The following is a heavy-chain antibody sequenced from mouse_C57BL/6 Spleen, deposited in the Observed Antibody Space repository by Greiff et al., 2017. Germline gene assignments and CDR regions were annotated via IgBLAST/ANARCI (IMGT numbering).Heavy chain of an antibody. CDR2: IDPEDGET. J-gene: IGHJ1*03. V-gene: IGHV14-2*01. D-gene: IGHD1-1*01. Sequence: EVQLQQSGAELVKPGASVKLSCTASGFNFKDYYMHWVKQRTEQGLEWIGRIDPEDGETNYAQKFQGKATITADTSSNTAYLQLSSLTSEDTAVYYCARRYGSPDWYFEGWGTGTTVTVSS. CDR1: GFNFKDYY. CDR3: ARRYGSPDWYFEG.